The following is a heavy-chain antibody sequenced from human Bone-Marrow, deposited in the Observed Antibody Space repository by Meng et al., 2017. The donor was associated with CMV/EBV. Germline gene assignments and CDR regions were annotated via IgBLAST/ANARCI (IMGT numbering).Heavy chain of an antibody. V-gene: IGHV4-31*03. CDR3: ARVLSNYGGAVDY. D-gene: IGHD4-11*01. J-gene: IGHJ4*02. Sequence: LRLSCTVSGGSISSGGYYWSWIRQHPGKGLEWIGYIYYSGSTYYNPSLKSRVTISVDTSKNQFSLKLSSVTAADTAVYYCARVLSNYGGAVDYWGQGTLVTVSS. CDR2: IYYSGST. CDR1: GGSISSGGYY.